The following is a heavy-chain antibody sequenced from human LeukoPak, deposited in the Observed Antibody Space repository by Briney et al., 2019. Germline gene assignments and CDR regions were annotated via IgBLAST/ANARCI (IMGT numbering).Heavy chain of an antibody. CDR3: SYGSGSYRVFDY. V-gene: IGHV4-31*03. Sequence: PSQTLSLTCTVSGGSISSGGYYWSWIRQHPGKGLEWIGYIYYSGNTYYNPSLKSRVTISVDTSKNQFSLKLSSVTAADTAVYYCSYGSGSYRVFDYWGQGTLVTVSS. CDR2: IYYSGNT. J-gene: IGHJ4*02. CDR1: GGSISSGGYY. D-gene: IGHD3-10*01.